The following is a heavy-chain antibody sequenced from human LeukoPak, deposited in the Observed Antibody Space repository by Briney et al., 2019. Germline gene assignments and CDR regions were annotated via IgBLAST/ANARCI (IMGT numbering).Heavy chain of an antibody. J-gene: IGHJ4*02. CDR2: ISGSGGSI. CDR1: GFTFSSYA. V-gene: IGHV3-23*01. D-gene: IGHD2-2*03. Sequence: GGSLRLSCAASGFTFSSYAMSWVRQAPGKGLEWVSAISGSGGSIYYADSVKGRFIISRDNSKNTLYLQMNSLRAEDTAVYYCAKDPRGVGYCSSTSCYDNFDYWGQGTLVTVSS. CDR3: AKDPRGVGYCSSTSCYDNFDY.